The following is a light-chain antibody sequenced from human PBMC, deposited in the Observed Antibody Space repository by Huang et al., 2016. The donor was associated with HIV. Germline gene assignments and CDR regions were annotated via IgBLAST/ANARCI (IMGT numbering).Light chain of an antibody. Sequence: DIQMTQSPSSLSASVGDRVAITCRATQDINNSLAWYQHKPGKAPRLLVYAASKLEGVVPSRFSGSGSGTDYTLTISLQPEDFATYYCQQYYTRVGTFGQGTKVEIK. CDR1: QDINNS. V-gene: IGKV1-NL1*01. CDR2: AAS. J-gene: IGKJ1*01. CDR3: QQYYTRVGT.